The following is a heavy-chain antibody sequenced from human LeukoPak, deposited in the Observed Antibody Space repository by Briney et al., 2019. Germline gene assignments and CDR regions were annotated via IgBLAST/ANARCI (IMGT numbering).Heavy chain of an antibody. V-gene: IGHV5-10-1*01. D-gene: IGHD3-10*01. CDR3: ARHGDDTMVRGVWGYYYYGMDV. CDR1: GYSFTSYW. J-gene: IGHJ6*04. Sequence: GESLRISCKGSGYSFTSYWISWVCQMPGKGLEWMGRIDPSDSYTNYSPSFQGHVTISADKSISTAYLQWSSLKASDTAMYYCARHGDDTMVRGVWGYYYYGMDVWGKGTTVTVSS. CDR2: IDPSDSYT.